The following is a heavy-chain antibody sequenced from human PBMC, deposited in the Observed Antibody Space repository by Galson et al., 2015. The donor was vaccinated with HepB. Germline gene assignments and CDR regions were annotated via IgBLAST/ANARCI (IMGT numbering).Heavy chain of an antibody. V-gene: IGHV3-30*18. CDR3: AKGPFYSGADAFDI. D-gene: IGHD2-21*01. J-gene: IGHJ3*02. CDR2: ISYDGSNK. Sequence: SLRLSCAASGFTFSSYGMHWVRQAPGKGLGWVAVISYDGSNKYYADSVKGRFTISRDNSKNTLYLQMNSLRAEDTAVYYCAKGPFYSGADAFDIWGQGTMVTVSS. CDR1: GFTFSSYG.